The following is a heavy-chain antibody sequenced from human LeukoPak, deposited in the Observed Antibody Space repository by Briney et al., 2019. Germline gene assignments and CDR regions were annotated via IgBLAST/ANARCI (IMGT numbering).Heavy chain of an antibody. D-gene: IGHD1-26*01. CDR1: GGSISSSSYY. Sequence: SETLSLTCTVSGGSISSSSYYWGWIRQPPGKGLEWIGSIYYSGSTYYNPSLKSRVTISVDTSKNQFSLKLSSVTAADTAVYYCARENSGSCDYWGQGTLVTVSS. V-gene: IGHV4-39*07. CDR2: IYYSGST. J-gene: IGHJ4*02. CDR3: ARENSGSCDY.